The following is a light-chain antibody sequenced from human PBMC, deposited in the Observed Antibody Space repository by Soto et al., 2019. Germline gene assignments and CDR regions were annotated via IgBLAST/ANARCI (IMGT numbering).Light chain of an antibody. J-gene: IGKJ5*01. V-gene: IGKV1-12*01. CDR1: QGINSW. Sequence: DIQMTQSPSSVSASVGDRVTITCRASQGINSWLAWYQQKPGKAPKLLIYVASSLQSGVPSRFSGSVSGTDFTLTISSLQPEDCATYYCQQANSFPITFGQGTRLEIK. CDR3: QQANSFPIT. CDR2: VAS.